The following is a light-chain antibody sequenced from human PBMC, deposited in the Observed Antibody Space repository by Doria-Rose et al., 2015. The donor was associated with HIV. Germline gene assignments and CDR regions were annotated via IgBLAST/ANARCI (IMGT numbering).Light chain of an antibody. V-gene: IGKV3-11*01. CDR2: DAS. J-gene: IGKJ3*01. CDR3: HQRSYCPPIFA. Sequence: KPVQGPRLLIFDASNTASGIPSRFSVSGSGTDFTLTISSLEPEDFAVYCCHQRSYCPPIFAFGPGTKVYI.